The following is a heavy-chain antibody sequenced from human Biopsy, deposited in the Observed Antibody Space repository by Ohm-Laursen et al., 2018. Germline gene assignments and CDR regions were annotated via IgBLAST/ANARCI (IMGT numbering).Heavy chain of an antibody. CDR3: ALGGIRFLEWPGDFFNY. CDR1: GYSFTSYA. CDR2: INPDNGDI. Sequence: GSSVKVSCKASGYSFTSYAISWVRQAPGQGLEWMGWINPDNGDIHYAQKLQGRVTMTTDTSTTTAHMELRSLTSDDTALYYCALGGIRFLEWPGDFFNYWGQGTLVTVSS. D-gene: IGHD3-3*01. J-gene: IGHJ4*02. V-gene: IGHV1-18*01.